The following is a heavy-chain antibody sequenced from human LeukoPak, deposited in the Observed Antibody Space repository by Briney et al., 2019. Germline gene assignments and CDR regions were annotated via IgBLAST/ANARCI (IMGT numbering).Heavy chain of an antibody. D-gene: IGHD3-10*01. CDR3: ARGNTYYYDFDY. CDR1: GGSISSSSYY. V-gene: IGHV4-39*07. CDR2: IYYSGST. Sequence: SETLSLTCTVSGGSISSSSYYWGWIRQPPGKGLEWFGSIYYSGSTYYNPSLKSRVTISVDTSKNQFSLKLSSVTAADTAVYYCARGNTYYYDFDYWGQGTLVTVSS. J-gene: IGHJ4*02.